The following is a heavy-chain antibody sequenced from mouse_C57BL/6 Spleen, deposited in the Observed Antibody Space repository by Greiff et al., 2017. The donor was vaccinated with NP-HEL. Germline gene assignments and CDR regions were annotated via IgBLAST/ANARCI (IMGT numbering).Heavy chain of an antibody. J-gene: IGHJ3*01. D-gene: IGHD2-5*01. CDR2: ILPGSGST. CDR1: GYTFTGYW. Sequence: QVQLQQSGAELMKPGASVKLSCKATGYTFTGYWIEWVKQRPGHGLEWIGEILPGSGSTNYNEKVKGKATFTADTSSNTAYMQLSSLTTEDSAIYYCASPHYSNFFAYWGQGTLVTVSA. CDR3: ASPHYSNFFAY. V-gene: IGHV1-9*01.